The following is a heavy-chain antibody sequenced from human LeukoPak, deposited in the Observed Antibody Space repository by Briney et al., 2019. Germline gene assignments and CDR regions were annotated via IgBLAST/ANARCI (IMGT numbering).Heavy chain of an antibody. Sequence: PSETLSLTCAVSGDSISSGGYSWSWIRQPPGKGLEWIGYIYHSGSTYYNPCLKSRVTISVDRSKNQFSLKLSSVTAADTAVYYCARGTPYVLSDYWGQGTLVTVSS. D-gene: IGHD3-10*02. V-gene: IGHV4-30-2*01. J-gene: IGHJ4*02. CDR3: ARGTPYVLSDY. CDR1: GDSISSGGYS. CDR2: IYHSGST.